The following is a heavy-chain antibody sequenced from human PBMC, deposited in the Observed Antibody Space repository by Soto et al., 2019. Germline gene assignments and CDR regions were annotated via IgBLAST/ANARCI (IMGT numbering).Heavy chain of an antibody. J-gene: IGHJ4*02. D-gene: IGHD3-22*01. V-gene: IGHV4-39*01. Sequence: QVQLQESGPGLVKPSETLSLTCTVSGGSISSSSYYWGWIRQPPGKGLEWIGSIYYGGSTFYNPPLKSRVTISVDTYKNQFSLKLSSVTAADTAMYYCARQVDYYDSSAFDYWGQGTLVTVSS. CDR1: GGSISSSSYY. CDR3: ARQVDYYDSSAFDY. CDR2: IYYGGST.